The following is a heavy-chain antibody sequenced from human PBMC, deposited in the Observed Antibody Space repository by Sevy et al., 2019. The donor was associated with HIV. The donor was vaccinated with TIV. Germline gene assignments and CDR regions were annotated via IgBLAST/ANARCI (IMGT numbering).Heavy chain of an antibody. D-gene: IGHD6-13*01. V-gene: IGHV3-74*01. Sequence: GGSLRLSCAASGFTFSGYWMHWVRQAPGKGLIWVSRIHSDGSATTYADSVKGRFTISRDNAKNTVHLQMNSLRAEDTAVYYCARGGIGSFDYWGQGILVTVSS. J-gene: IGHJ4*02. CDR2: IHSDGSAT. CDR1: GFTFSGYW. CDR3: ARGGIGSFDY.